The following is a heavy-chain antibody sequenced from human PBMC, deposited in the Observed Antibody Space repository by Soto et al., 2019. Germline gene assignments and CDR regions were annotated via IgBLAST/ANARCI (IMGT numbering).Heavy chain of an antibody. Sequence: PSETLSLTCAVSGDSVSNDNYDGSWIRQPPGKGLEWIGYIYYSGTTNYNSYLKSRLSLSVDMSKNQFSLKLASVTAADTAVYFCARSQRGRTAFTFDYWGQGALVT. V-gene: IGHV4-61*01. CDR3: ARSQRGRTAFTFDY. J-gene: IGHJ4*02. CDR1: GDSVSNDNYD. D-gene: IGHD3-16*01. CDR2: IYYSGTT.